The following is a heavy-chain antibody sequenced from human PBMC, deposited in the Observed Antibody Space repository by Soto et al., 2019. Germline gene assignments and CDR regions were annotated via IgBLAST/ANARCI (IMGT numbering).Heavy chain of an antibody. CDR1: GYTFTSYG. V-gene: IGHV1-18*01. CDR2: ISAYNGNT. Sequence: ASVKVSCKASGYTFTSYGISWVRQAPGQGLEWMGWISAYNGNTNYAQKLLGRVIMTTDTSTSTAYMELRSLRSDDTVVYYCARTPALYYYGSGRSYYYYYYMDVWGKGTTVTVSS. CDR3: ARTPALYYYGSGRSYYYYYYMDV. D-gene: IGHD3-10*01. J-gene: IGHJ6*03.